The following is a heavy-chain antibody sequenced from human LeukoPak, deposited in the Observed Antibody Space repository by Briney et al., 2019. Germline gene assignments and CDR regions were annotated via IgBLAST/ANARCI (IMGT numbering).Heavy chain of an antibody. Sequence: GASVKVSCKASGYTFTSYGISWVRQAPGQGLEWMGWISAYNGNTNYAQKLQGRVTMTTDTSTSTAYMELRSLRSDDTAVYYCARDHSYFMATIEEGDAFDIWGQGTMVTVSS. CDR1: GYTFTSYG. D-gene: IGHD5-24*01. CDR2: ISAYNGNT. CDR3: ARDHSYFMATIEEGDAFDI. V-gene: IGHV1-18*01. J-gene: IGHJ3*02.